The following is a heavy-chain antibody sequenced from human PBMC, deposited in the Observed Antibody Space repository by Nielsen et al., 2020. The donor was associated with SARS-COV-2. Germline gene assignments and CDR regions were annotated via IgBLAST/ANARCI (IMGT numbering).Heavy chain of an antibody. V-gene: IGHV3-7*03. CDR1: GFTFSSYW. CDR2: IKQDGSEK. D-gene: IGHD4-17*01. J-gene: IGHJ6*02. Sequence: GGSLRLSCAASGFTFSSYWMSWVRQAPGKGLEWVANIKQDGSEKYYVDSVKGRFTISRDNAKNSLYLQMNSLRAEDTAVYYCARLVDYGDYDREWYSYYGMDVWGQGTTVTVSS. CDR3: ARLVDYGDYDREWYSYYGMDV.